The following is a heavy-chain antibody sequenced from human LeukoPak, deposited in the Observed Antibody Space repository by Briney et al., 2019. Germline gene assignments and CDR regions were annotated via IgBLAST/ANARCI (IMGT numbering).Heavy chain of an antibody. Sequence: ASVKVSCKASGYTFTGYYMHWGRQAAGQGLEWGGWNNPNSGRTNYTQNFQSRITITRDTSISTAYMELSRLRSDDTAVYYCARLQPEIGYWGQGTLVTVSS. CDR3: ARLQPEIGY. J-gene: IGHJ4*02. V-gene: IGHV1-2*02. CDR2: NNPNSGRT. CDR1: GYTFTGYY. D-gene: IGHD2/OR15-2a*01.